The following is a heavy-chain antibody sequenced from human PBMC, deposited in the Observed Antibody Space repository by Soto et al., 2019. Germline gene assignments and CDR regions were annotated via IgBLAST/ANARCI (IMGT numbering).Heavy chain of an antibody. CDR1: GGSISSGGYY. CDR3: ARDGNYYGSGSPTGFDY. J-gene: IGHJ4*02. CDR2: IYYSGST. V-gene: IGHV4-31*03. D-gene: IGHD3-10*01. Sequence: PSETLSLTCTVSGGSISSGGYYWSWIRQHPGKGLEWIGYIYYSGSTYYNPSLESRVTISVDTSKNQFSLKLSSVTAADTAVYYCARDGNYYGSGSPTGFDYWGQATLVTVSS.